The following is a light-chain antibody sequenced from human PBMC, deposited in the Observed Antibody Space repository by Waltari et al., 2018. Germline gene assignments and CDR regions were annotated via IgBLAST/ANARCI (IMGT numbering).Light chain of an antibody. CDR2: DVN. CDR3: CSYTDSSTLV. V-gene: IGLV2-23*02. J-gene: IGLJ3*02. CDR1: SSDVGGYHY. Sequence: QSALSQPASVSGSPGQSITISCTGTSSDVGGYHYVSWYQQHPGKAPKLLFYDVNKRPSGVSNRFSGSKSGNTASLTISGLQAEDEADYYCCSYTDSSTLVFGGGTKLTVL.